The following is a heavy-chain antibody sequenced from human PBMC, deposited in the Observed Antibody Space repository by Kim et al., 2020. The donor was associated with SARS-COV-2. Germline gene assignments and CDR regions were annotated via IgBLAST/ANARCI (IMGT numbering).Heavy chain of an antibody. D-gene: IGHD3-9*01. CDR1: GGSISSSSYY. CDR3: ALTQLRYFDWLKERNWFDP. J-gene: IGHJ5*02. Sequence: SETLSLTCTVSGGSISSSSYYWGWIRQPPGKGLEWIGSIYYSGSTYYNPSLKSRVTISVDTSKNQFSLKLSSVTAADTAVYYCALTQLRYFDWLKERNWFDPWGQGTLVTVSS. CDR2: IYYSGST. V-gene: IGHV4-39*01.